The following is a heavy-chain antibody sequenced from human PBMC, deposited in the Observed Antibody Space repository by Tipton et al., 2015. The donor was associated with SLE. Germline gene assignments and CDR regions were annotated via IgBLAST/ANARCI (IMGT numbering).Heavy chain of an antibody. V-gene: IGHV4-34*01. J-gene: IGHJ3*02. Sequence: LRLSCAVYGGSFSGYYWSWIRQPPGKGLEWIGSIYHSGSTYYNPSLKSRVTISVDTSKNQFSLRLSSVTAADTALYYCARSGGTGQTTVTYDAFDIWGQGTVVTVSS. CDR2: IYHSGST. CDR3: ARSGGTGQTTVTYDAFDI. D-gene: IGHD4-17*01. CDR1: GGSFSGYY.